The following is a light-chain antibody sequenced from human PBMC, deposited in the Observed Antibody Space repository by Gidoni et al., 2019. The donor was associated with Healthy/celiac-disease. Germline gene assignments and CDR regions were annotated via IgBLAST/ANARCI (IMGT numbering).Light chain of an antibody. CDR2: CAS. CDR3: QQDGSSPHT. CDR1: QSVSSSY. Sequence: ELVLTQSPGTLSSSPGERATLSCRASQSVSSSYLAWYQQKPGPAHRLLIYCASSRATGIPERFSGSGSGTDFTLTISRREPEDFAVDYCQQDGSSPHTCGQGTKLEIK. J-gene: IGKJ2*01. V-gene: IGKV3-20*01.